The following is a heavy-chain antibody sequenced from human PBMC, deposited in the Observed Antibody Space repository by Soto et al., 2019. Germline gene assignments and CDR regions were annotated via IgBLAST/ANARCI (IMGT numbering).Heavy chain of an antibody. D-gene: IGHD3-10*01. CDR3: ASSQGPFSYYYYYMGG. Sequence: ASVNVSCKASGYNFFNYGFTWVRQVPGQGLEWMGWISGYNGNTNYAQKLQGRVTMTTDTSTSTVYMELRSLQSDDTAVYYCASSQGPFSYYYYYMGGRGQGTTVPVSS. V-gene: IGHV1-18*01. J-gene: IGHJ6*03. CDR2: ISGYNGNT. CDR1: GYNFFNYG.